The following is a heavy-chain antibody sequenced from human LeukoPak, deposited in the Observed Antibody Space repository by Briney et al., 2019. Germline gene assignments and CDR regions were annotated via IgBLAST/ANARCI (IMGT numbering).Heavy chain of an antibody. Sequence: SVKVSCKASGGTFSNYAISWVRQAPGQGLEWMGGIIPIFDTADYAQKFQGRLTITADESTSTAYMELSSLRAEDTAVYYCARDTAMVTDYWYYYYMDVWGKGTTVTISS. CDR3: ARDTAMVTDYWYYYYMDV. CDR2: IIPIFDTA. J-gene: IGHJ6*03. V-gene: IGHV1-69*13. CDR1: GGTFSNYA. D-gene: IGHD5-18*01.